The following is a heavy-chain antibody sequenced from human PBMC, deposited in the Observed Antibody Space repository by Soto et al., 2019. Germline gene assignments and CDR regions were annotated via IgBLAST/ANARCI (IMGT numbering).Heavy chain of an antibody. Sequence: QVQLQESGPGLVKPSQTLSLTCTVSGGSISSGGYYWSWIRQHPGKGLEWIGYIYYSGSTYYNPSYERRVTIAVDTSKNQFSLKLSSVTAADTAVYYCARDPEPGIAPRLDYWGQGTLVTVSS. D-gene: IGHD6-13*01. J-gene: IGHJ4*02. CDR3: ARDPEPGIAPRLDY. CDR1: GGSISSGGYY. V-gene: IGHV4-31*03. CDR2: IYYSGST.